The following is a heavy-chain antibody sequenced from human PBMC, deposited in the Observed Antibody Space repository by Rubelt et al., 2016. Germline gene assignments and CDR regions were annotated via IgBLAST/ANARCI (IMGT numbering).Heavy chain of an antibody. Sequence: VLPGGSLRLSCAASGFTFSSYAMSWVRQAPGKGLEWVSVISGSGGSTYYADSVKGRFTISRDNSKNTLYLQMNSLRVEDTAVYYCARRSSLEYWGQGTLVTVSS. V-gene: IGHV3-23*01. CDR3: ARRSSLEY. J-gene: IGHJ4*02. CDR1: GFTFSSYA. CDR2: ISGSGGST.